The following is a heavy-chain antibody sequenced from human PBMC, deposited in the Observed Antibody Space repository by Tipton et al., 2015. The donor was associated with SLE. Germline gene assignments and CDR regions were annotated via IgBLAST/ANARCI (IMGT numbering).Heavy chain of an antibody. CDR3: ARGATMIAR. D-gene: IGHD3-22*01. J-gene: IGHJ4*02. CDR2: INHSGST. CDR1: GGSFSGYY. Sequence: TLSLTCAVYGGSFSGYYWSWIRQPPGKGLEWIGEINHSGSTNYNPSLKSRVTISVDRSKNQFSLKLSSVTAADTAVYYCARGATMIARWGQGTLVTVSS. V-gene: IGHV4-34*01.